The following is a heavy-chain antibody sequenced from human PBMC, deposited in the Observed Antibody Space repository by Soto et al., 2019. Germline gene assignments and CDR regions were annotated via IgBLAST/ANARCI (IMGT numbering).Heavy chain of an antibody. J-gene: IGHJ3*01. CDR3: ARVGTMTVVTRGFDL. CDR1: GGSISSDDYY. CDR2: IYYSGST. D-gene: IGHD3-22*01. Sequence: KTSETLSLTCTVSGGSISSDDYYWSWIRQSPGKGLEWIGYIYYSGSTYYNPSLESRISIFVDTSKNQFSLRLNSVTAADTAVYYCARVGTMTVVTRGFDLWGQGTMVTVSS. V-gene: IGHV4-30-4*01.